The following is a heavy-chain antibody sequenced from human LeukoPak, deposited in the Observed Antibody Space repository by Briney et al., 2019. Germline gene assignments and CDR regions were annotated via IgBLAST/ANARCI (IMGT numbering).Heavy chain of an antibody. V-gene: IGHV3-11*01. J-gene: IGHJ4*02. CDR3: ARGITIFGVVSSFDY. CDR2: ISSSGSTI. CDR1: GFTFSDYY. D-gene: IGHD3-3*01. Sequence: GGSLRLSCAASGFTFSDYYMSWIRQAPGKGLEWDSYISSSGSTIYYADSVKGRFTISRDNAKNSLYLQMNSLRAEDTAVYYCARGITIFGVVSSFDYWGQGTLVTVSS.